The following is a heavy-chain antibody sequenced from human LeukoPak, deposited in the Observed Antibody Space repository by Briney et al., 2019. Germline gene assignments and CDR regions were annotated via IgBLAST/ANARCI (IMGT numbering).Heavy chain of an antibody. CDR1: GGSISSSSYY. CDR3: ARRADFWSGYPSIDY. Sequence: SETLSLTCTVSGGSISSSSYYWGWIRQPPGKGLEWIGSNSGSTYYNPSLKSRVTISVDTSKNQFSLKLSSVTAADTAVYYCARRADFWSGYPSIDYWGQGTLVTVSS. J-gene: IGHJ4*02. V-gene: IGHV4-39*07. CDR2: NSGST. D-gene: IGHD3-3*01.